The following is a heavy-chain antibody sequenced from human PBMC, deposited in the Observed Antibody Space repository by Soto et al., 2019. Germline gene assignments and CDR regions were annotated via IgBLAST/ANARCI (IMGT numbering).Heavy chain of an antibody. Sequence: GASVKVSCKASGGSFSSYAISWVRQAPGQGLEWMGGIIPIFGTANYAQKFQGRVTITADESTSTAYMELSSLRSEDTAVYYCAGREVDYDFWSGYYRSYYYYGMDVWGQGTTVTVSS. D-gene: IGHD3-3*01. CDR2: IIPIFGTA. V-gene: IGHV1-69*13. J-gene: IGHJ6*02. CDR3: AGREVDYDFWSGYYRSYYYYGMDV. CDR1: GGSFSSYA.